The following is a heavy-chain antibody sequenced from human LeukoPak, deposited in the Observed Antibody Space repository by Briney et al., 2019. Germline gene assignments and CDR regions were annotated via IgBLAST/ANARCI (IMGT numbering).Heavy chain of an antibody. CDR2: IWHDESNK. V-gene: IGHV3-33*01. CDR1: GFSLSNYG. CDR3: ARDLAQLPGDY. Sequence: GKSLRLSCEASGFSLSNYGMHWVRQAPGKGLEWVAVIWHDESNKYYADSVKGRFTISRDYSENTLYLQMNSLRAEDTAMYYCARDLAQLPGDYWGRGTLVTVSS. D-gene: IGHD2-2*01. J-gene: IGHJ4*02.